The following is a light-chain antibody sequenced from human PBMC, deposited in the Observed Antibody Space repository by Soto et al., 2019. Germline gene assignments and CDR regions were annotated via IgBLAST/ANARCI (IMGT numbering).Light chain of an antibody. Sequence: DIVMTQSPDSLAVSLGERATINCKSSQSVLYSSNNKNYLAWYQQKAGQPPKLLIYWASTRQSGVPDRFSGSGSGTDFTLTINSLQAEDVAVYYCQQHYINPITFGQGTRLEIK. CDR1: QSVLYSSNNKNY. J-gene: IGKJ5*01. CDR3: QQHYINPIT. CDR2: WAS. V-gene: IGKV4-1*01.